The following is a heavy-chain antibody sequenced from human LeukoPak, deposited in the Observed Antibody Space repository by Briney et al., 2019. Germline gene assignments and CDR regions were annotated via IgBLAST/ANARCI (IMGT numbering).Heavy chain of an antibody. D-gene: IGHD3-10*01. CDR1: GYTFTSYA. CDR3: AREEWFGELLRGNDAFDI. J-gene: IGHJ3*02. V-gene: IGHV1-3*01. CDR2: INAGNGNT. Sequence: GASVKVSCKASGYTFTSYAMHWVRQAPGQRLEWMGWINAGNGNTKYSQKFQGRVTITRDTSASTAYMELSSLRSEDTAVYYCAREEWFGELLRGNDAFDIWGQGTMVTVSS.